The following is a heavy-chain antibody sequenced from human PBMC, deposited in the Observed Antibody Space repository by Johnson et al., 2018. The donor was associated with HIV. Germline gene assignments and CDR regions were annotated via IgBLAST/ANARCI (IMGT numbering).Heavy chain of an antibody. CDR2: IRSKANSYAT. Sequence: MQLVESGGGLVQPGGSLKLSCAASGFTFRGSAMHWVRQASGKGLEWVGRIRSKANSYATAYAASLKGRLTISRDDSKNTAYLQMNSLKTEDTAVYYCTRHSSLGYPRAFDIWGQGTMVTVSS. V-gene: IGHV3-73*01. J-gene: IGHJ3*02. CDR3: TRHSSLGYPRAFDI. CDR1: GFTFRGSA. D-gene: IGHD5-18*01.